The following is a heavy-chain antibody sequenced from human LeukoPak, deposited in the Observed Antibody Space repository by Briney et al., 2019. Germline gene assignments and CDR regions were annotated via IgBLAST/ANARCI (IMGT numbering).Heavy chain of an antibody. CDR2: IKSKTDGGTT. CDR3: STIGGWQSPLYYYYYYMDV. D-gene: IGHD3-3*01. Sequence: PGGSLRLTCAASGFTFSNAWMSWVRQAPGKGLEWVGRIKSKTDGGTTDYAAPVKGRFTISGDDSKNTLYLQMNSLTTEDTAVYYCSTIGGWQSPLYYYYYYMDVWGKGTTVTVSS. J-gene: IGHJ6*03. CDR1: GFTFSNAW. V-gene: IGHV3-15*01.